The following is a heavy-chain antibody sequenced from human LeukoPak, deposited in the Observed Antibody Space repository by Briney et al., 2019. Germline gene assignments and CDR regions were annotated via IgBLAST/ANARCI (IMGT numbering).Heavy chain of an antibody. CDR2: ISSSGSTI. V-gene: IGHV3-11*01. Sequence: KPGGSLRLSCAASGFTFSDYYMSWIRQAPGKGLEWVSYISSSGSTIYYADSVKGRFTISRDNAKNSLYLQMNSLRAEDTAVYYCASTGYSSRGNAFDIWGQGTMVTVSS. D-gene: IGHD6-13*01. J-gene: IGHJ3*02. CDR3: ASTGYSSRGNAFDI. CDR1: GFTFSDYY.